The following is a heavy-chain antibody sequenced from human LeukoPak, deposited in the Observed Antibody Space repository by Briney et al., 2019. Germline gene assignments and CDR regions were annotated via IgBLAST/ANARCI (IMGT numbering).Heavy chain of an antibody. Sequence: SETLSLTCAVYGGSFSGYYWSWIRQPPGKGLEWIGEINHSGSTNYNPSLKSRVTISVDTSKNQFSLKLTSVTAADTAVYYCALSSGWYRLDSWGQGTLVSVSS. J-gene: IGHJ4*02. CDR3: ALSSGWYRLDS. CDR2: INHSGST. V-gene: IGHV4-34*01. D-gene: IGHD6-19*01. CDR1: GGSFSGYY.